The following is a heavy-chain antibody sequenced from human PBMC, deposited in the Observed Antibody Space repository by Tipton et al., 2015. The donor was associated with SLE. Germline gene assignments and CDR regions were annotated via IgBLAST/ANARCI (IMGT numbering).Heavy chain of an antibody. CDR3: AREYYHDSHGQGAFDI. V-gene: IGHV3-74*01. Sequence: SLRLSCKASGFSFSTYWMNWVRQSPGKGLVWVSRMNSDGSFTTYADSVTGRFTISRDNAKNTLYLQMNSLRPEDTAVYYCAREYYHDSHGQGAFDIWGQGTMVTVSS. D-gene: IGHD3-22*01. CDR1: GFSFSTYW. CDR2: MNSDGSFT. J-gene: IGHJ3*02.